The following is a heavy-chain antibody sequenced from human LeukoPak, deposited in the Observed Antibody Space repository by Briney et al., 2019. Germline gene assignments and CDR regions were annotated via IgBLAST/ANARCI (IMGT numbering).Heavy chain of an antibody. D-gene: IGHD4-17*01. V-gene: IGHV1-2*02. CDR1: GYTSTGYY. Sequence: ASVKVSCKASGYTSTGYYMHWVRQAPGQGLEWMGWINPNSGGTNYAQKFQGRVTMTRDTSISTAYMELSRLRSDDTAVYYCARTNDYGDFDAFDIWGQGTMVTVSS. J-gene: IGHJ3*02. CDR2: INPNSGGT. CDR3: ARTNDYGDFDAFDI.